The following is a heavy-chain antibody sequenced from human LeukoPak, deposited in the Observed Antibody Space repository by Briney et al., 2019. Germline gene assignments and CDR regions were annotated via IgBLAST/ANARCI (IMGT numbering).Heavy chain of an antibody. D-gene: IGHD6-13*01. CDR3: ARDDRQQLDPGGYYGMDV. J-gene: IGHJ6*02. CDR2: INPSGGST. CDR1: GYTLTSYF. Sequence: GASVKVSCKASGYTLTSYFIHWVRQAPGQGLEWMGIINPSGGSTSYAQKFQGRVTMTRDTSTSTVYMELSRLRSDDTAVYYCARDDRQQLDPGGYYGMDVWGQGTTVTVSS. V-gene: IGHV1-46*01.